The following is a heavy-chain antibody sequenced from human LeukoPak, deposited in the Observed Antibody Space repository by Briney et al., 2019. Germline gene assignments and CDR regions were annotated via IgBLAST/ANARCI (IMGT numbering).Heavy chain of an antibody. J-gene: IGHJ5*02. D-gene: IGHD3-10*01. V-gene: IGHV1-69*05. CDR3: ARELPSARKSSFDP. CDR1: GGTFSSYA. CDR2: IIPIFGTA. Sequence: SVKVSCKASGGTFSSYAISWVRQAPGQGLEWMGGIIPIFGTANYAQKFQGRVTITTDESTSTAYMELSSLRSEDTAVYYCARELPSARKSSFDPWGQGTLVTVSS.